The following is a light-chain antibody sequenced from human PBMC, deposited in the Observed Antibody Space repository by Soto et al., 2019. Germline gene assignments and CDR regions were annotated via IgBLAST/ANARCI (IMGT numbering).Light chain of an antibody. J-gene: IGLJ1*01. V-gene: IGLV2-14*01. CDR2: SVS. CDR3: SSFTSTSTYV. CDR1: SSDIGTYDH. Sequence: QSALTQPASVSGSPGQSITISCSGTSSDIGTYDHVAWFQQFPGKTPKLMIYSVSNRPSGVSYRFSGSKSGNTASLTISGLQAEDEADYYCSSFTSTSTYVFGTGTKLTVL.